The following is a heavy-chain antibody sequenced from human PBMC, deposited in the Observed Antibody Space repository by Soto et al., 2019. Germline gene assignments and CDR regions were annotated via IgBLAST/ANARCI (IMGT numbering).Heavy chain of an antibody. CDR3: ARGGYGSGSFYYYGMDV. J-gene: IGHJ6*02. D-gene: IGHD3-10*01. Sequence: SETLSLTCTVSGGSISSYYWNWIRQPPGKGLEWIGYIYYSGSTNYNPSLRSRVTISVDTSKNQFSLKLSSVTAADTAVYYCARGGYGSGSFYYYGMDVWGQGTTVTVSS. CDR1: GGSISSYY. CDR2: IYYSGST. V-gene: IGHV4-59*01.